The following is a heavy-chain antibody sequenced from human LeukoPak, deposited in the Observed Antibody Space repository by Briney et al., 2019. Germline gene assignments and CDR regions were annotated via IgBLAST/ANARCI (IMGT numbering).Heavy chain of an antibody. CDR1: GYXFNSYG. D-gene: IGHD6-13*01. V-gene: IGHV1-18*01. CDR3: ARGIGSSTWYDPFDY. J-gene: IGHJ4*02. Sequence: ASVKVSCKASGYXFNSYGISWVRQAPGQGLEWMGWISSYNGNTNYAQKLQGRVTMTTDTSTSTAYMELTSLRPDDTAVYYCARGIGSSTWYDPFDYWGQGTLVTVSS. CDR2: ISSYNGNT.